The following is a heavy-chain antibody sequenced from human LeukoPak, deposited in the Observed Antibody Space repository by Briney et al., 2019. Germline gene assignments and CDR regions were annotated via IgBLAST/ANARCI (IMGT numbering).Heavy chain of an antibody. CDR3: TRYNNDHFDY. D-gene: IGHD1-14*01. CDR1: GFTFGVYG. V-gene: IGHV3-33*01. J-gene: IGHJ4*02. Sequence: GGSLRLSCAGSGFTFGVYGMLGPRRTRGRGREWVAVIAYDGSRAFYADSVKGRFTISSDNSKNTMSVQMDDLRAEDTAVYYCTRYNNDHFDYWGQGTLVTVSS. CDR2: IAYDGSRA.